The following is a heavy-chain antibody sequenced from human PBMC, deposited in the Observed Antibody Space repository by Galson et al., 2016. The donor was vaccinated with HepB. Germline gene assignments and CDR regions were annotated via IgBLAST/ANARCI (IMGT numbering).Heavy chain of an antibody. CDR2: IIDSGSST. D-gene: IGHD6-13*01. J-gene: IGHJ3*02. CDR3: AKDAAYRRTWYTGVMHTFDI. CDR1: GFTFSSYA. V-gene: IGHV3-23*01. Sequence: SLRLSCAASGFTFSSYAMSWVRQAPGKGLEWVSGIIDSGSSTYYADSVKGRFTISRDYYKNTLYLQMNTLRAEDTAVYYCAKDAAYRRTWYTGVMHTFDIWGQGTMVTVSS.